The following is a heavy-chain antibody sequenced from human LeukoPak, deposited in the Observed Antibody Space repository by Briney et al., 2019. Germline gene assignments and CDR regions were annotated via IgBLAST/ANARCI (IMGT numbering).Heavy chain of an antibody. Sequence: GGSLRLSCAASGFTFSSYAMSWVRQAPGKGLEWVSTISDSGGSTYYADSVKGRFTISRDNSKNTLYLQMNSLRAEDTTVYCCAKKPSSGYYYIDYWGQGTLVTVSS. D-gene: IGHD3-22*01. CDR2: ISDSGGST. V-gene: IGHV3-23*01. J-gene: IGHJ4*02. CDR1: GFTFSSYA. CDR3: AKKPSSGYYYIDY.